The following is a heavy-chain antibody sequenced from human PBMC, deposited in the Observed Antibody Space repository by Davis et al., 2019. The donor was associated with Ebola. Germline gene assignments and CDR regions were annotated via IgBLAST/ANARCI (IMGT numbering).Heavy chain of an antibody. CDR3: ARDDPSGGMDN. Sequence: PGGSLRLSCAASGFTFSAYTMNWVRQAPGKGLEWVSSISSSSSYIYYADSVKGRFTISRDNAKNSLFLQMFSLRADDTAVYFCARDDPSGGMDNWGQGTLVTVSS. CDR2: ISSSSSYI. D-gene: IGHD6-19*01. J-gene: IGHJ4*02. V-gene: IGHV3-21*01. CDR1: GFTFSAYT.